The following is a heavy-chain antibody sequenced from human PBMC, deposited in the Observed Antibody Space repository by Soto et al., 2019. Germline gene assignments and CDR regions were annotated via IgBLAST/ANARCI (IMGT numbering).Heavy chain of an antibody. Sequence: VQLLQSGGELVQPGGSLRLSCVGSGFTFRGDAMSWVRQAPGKGLERVSSISGSGQMTHYADSVKGRFTISRDNSRDTVFLEMKSLRVDDTAVYYCARSEMTYNWNDWGQGTLVTVSS. J-gene: IGHJ4*02. CDR2: ISGSGQMT. D-gene: IGHD1-20*01. V-gene: IGHV3-23*01. CDR3: ARSEMTYNWND. CDR1: GFTFRGDA.